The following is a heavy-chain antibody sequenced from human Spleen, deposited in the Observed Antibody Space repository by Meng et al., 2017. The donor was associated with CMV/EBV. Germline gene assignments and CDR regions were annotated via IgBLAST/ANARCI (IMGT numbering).Heavy chain of an antibody. J-gene: IGHJ3*02. CDR2: ISYSGDTA. D-gene: IGHD3-22*01. CDR3: ARPPTMKIVPDTFHI. CDR1: GFTFNMYP. V-gene: IGHV3-23*01. Sequence: GESLKISCAASGFTFNMYPMSWVRQAPGKGLQWVSGISYSGDTAYYADSVKGRFTISRDNSNNTLSLQMNSLRAEDTAVYYCARPPTMKIVPDTFHIWGQGTMVTVSS.